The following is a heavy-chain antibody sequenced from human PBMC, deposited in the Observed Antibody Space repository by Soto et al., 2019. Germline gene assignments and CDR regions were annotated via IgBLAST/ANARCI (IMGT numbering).Heavy chain of an antibody. J-gene: IGHJ4*02. CDR2: ISGSGGRS. CDR3: TRGDDILTGAKLEY. D-gene: IGHD3-9*01. V-gene: IGHV3-23*01. CDR1: GFTFNIYA. Sequence: EVQLLESGGALVQPGGSLRLSCAASGFTFNIYAMNWVRQAPGRGLEWVSDISGSGGRSYYADSVKGRFTVSRDNSWNTLSLQMNSLRAEDTAVYYCTRGDDILTGAKLEYWGQGTLVTVSS.